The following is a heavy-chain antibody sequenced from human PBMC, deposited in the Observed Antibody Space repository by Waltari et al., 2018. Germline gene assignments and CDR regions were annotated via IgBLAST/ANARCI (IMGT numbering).Heavy chain of an antibody. CDR2: IKHDGSEK. CDR3: ARGDGYTGFAP. CDR1: GFTFSIYW. J-gene: IGHJ4*02. D-gene: IGHD5-12*01. Sequence: EVQVVESGGGLVQPGGSLRLSCEVSGFTFSIYWVSWVRQAPGKGLEWVANIKHDGSEKYYVDSVKGRFTISRDNAKNSLYLQMESLRAEDTAVYSCARGDGYTGFAPWGQGTLVTVSS. V-gene: IGHV3-7*01.